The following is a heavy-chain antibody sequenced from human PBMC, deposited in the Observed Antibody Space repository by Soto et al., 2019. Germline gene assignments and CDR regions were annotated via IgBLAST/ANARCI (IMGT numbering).Heavy chain of an antibody. CDR2: IYYSGST. Sequence: SETLSLTCTVSGCSISIGGYYWSWILQHPGKGLEWIGYIYYSGSTYYNPSLKSRVTISVDTSKNQFSLKLSSVTAADTAVYYCARGKRNVYYYGSGSYLDYWGQGTLVTVSS. CDR3: ARGKRNVYYYGSGSYLDY. V-gene: IGHV4-31*03. D-gene: IGHD3-10*01. J-gene: IGHJ4*02. CDR1: GCSISIGGYY.